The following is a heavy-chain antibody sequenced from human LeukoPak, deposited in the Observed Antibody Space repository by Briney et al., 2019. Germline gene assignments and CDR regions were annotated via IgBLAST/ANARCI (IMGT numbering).Heavy chain of an antibody. J-gene: IGHJ5*01. CDR1: EFTVSSNY. CDR3: AKIDTFDYDTSGRHWLDS. Sequence: GGSLRLSCAASEFTVSSNYMSWVRQAPGKGLEWVSVMYSDGITYYADSVKGRFTISRDDSKNTLYLHMNSLRPEDTAVYFCAKIDTFDYDTSGRHWLDSWGQGTLVTVSS. D-gene: IGHD4/OR15-4a*01. CDR2: MYSDGIT. V-gene: IGHV3-53*05.